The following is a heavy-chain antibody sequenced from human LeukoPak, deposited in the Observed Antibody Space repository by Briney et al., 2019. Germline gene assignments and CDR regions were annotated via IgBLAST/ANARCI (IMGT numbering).Heavy chain of an antibody. CDR2: INQDGREK. CDR1: GFTFSDYY. D-gene: IGHD3-9*01. Sequence: GGSLRLSCAASGFTFSDYYMSWIRQAPGKGLEWVANINQDGREKYYVDSVKGRFTISRDNAKSSLYLQMNSLRAEDTAVYYCALMTGDYYDYYGMDVWGQGTTVTVSS. CDR3: ALMTGDYYDYYGMDV. V-gene: IGHV3-7*03. J-gene: IGHJ6*02.